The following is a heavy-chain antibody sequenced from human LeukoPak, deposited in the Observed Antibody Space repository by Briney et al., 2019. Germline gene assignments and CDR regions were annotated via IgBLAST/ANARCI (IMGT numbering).Heavy chain of an antibody. CDR1: GFTFSSYS. CDR3: ARMMVRGQWGLDY. V-gene: IGHV3-21*01. J-gene: IGHJ4*02. CDR2: ISSSSSYI. D-gene: IGHD3-10*01. Sequence: GGSLRLSCAASGFTFSSYSMNWVRQAPGKGLEWVSSISSSSSYIYYADSVKGRFTISRDNAKNSLYLQMNSLRAEDTAVYYCARMMVRGQWGLDYWGQGTLVTVSS.